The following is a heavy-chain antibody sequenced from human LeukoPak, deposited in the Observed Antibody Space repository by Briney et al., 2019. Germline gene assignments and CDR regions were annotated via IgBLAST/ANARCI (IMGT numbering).Heavy chain of an antibody. Sequence: SETLSLTCTVSGGSISSGDYYWSWIRQPPGKGLEWIGYIYYSGSTYYNPSLKSRVTISVDTSKYQFSLKLSSVTAADTAVYYCARAVSGFSGGNWFDPWGQGTLVTVSS. J-gene: IGHJ5*02. CDR3: ARAVSGFSGGNWFDP. V-gene: IGHV4-30-4*01. CDR2: IYYSGST. CDR1: GGSISSGDYY. D-gene: IGHD1-26*01.